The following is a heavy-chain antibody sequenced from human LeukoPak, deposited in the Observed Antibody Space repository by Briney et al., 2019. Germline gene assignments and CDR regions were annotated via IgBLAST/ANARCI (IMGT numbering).Heavy chain of an antibody. CDR2: IYSGVPT. D-gene: IGHD1-1*01. CDR3: VQTTGWPGFDY. V-gene: IGHV4-4*09. CDR1: GVSISRFY. J-gene: IGHJ4*02. Sequence: PSESLSLTCTTSGVSISRFYWSWVRQPPGKGLEWVGNIYSGVPTYFNPSLKSRVVISVDTSKNHFSLNLTSVTAADTAMYYCVQTTGWPGFDYWGQGILVTVSS.